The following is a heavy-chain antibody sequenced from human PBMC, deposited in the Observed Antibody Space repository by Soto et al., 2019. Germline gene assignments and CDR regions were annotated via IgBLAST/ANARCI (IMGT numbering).Heavy chain of an antibody. Sequence: GASVKVSCKASGGTFSSYSISWVRQAPGQGLEWMGGIIPIFGTANYAQKFQGRVTITADESTSTAYMELSSLRSEDTAVYYCALDAPVRGVPFDYWGQGTLVTVSS. CDR1: GGTFSSYS. D-gene: IGHD3-10*01. CDR2: IIPIFGTA. V-gene: IGHV1-69*13. J-gene: IGHJ4*02. CDR3: ALDAPVRGVPFDY.